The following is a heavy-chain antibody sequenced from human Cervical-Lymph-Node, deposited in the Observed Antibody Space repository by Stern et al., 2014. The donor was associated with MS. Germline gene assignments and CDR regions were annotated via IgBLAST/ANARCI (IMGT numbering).Heavy chain of an antibody. D-gene: IGHD5/OR15-5a*01. J-gene: IGHJ5*01. Sequence: VQLLESGPGLVKPSQTLSLTCTVSGGSISSGSHYWSWIRQPAGKGLEWVGRIYSTGRGDYNTSFKGRVTMSVDTSKAQFSLELRSVTAADTAMYYCAREWIYEVSWFDSWGQGSLVIVSS. CDR3: AREWIYEVSWFDS. V-gene: IGHV4-61*02. CDR1: GGSISSGSHY. CDR2: IYSTGRG.